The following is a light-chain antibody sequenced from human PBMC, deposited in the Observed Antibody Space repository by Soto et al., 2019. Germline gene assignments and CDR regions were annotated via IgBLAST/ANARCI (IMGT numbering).Light chain of an antibody. Sequence: ERVMTQSPATLSVSPGERATLSCRASQSVSTNLAWYQQKPGQAPRLLIYAASTRATGVPARFSGSGSGTEITLTISSLQSADFAVYYCQQYNIWPPIFTFGPGTKVDIK. J-gene: IGKJ3*01. V-gene: IGKV3-15*01. CDR3: QQYNIWPPIFT. CDR1: QSVSTN. CDR2: AAS.